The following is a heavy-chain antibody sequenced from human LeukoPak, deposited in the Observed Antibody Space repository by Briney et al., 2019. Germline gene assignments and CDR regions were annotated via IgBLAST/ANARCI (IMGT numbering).Heavy chain of an antibody. D-gene: IGHD3-16*02. J-gene: IGHJ6*02. Sequence: ASVKVSCTASGYTFTSYGISWVRQAPGQGLEWMGWISAYNGNTNYAQKLQGRVTMTTDTSTSTAYMELRSLRSDDTAVYYCARVMVIDYYYGMDVWGQGTTVTVSS. CDR1: GYTFTSYG. CDR3: ARVMVIDYYYGMDV. CDR2: ISAYNGNT. V-gene: IGHV1-18*01.